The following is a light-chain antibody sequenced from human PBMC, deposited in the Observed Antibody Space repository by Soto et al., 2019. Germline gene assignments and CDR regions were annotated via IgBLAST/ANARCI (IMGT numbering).Light chain of an antibody. J-gene: IGLJ2*01. V-gene: IGLV2-14*01. CDR2: GVT. Sequence: QSVLTQPASVSGSPGQSITISCTGTGSDIGAYNYVSWYQQHPGKAPKLIIHGVTHRPSGVSNRFSGSKSDTTASLTISGLQAEDEADYYCSSYTTSYTVVFGGGTKLTVL. CDR3: SSYTTSYTVV. CDR1: GSDIGAYNY.